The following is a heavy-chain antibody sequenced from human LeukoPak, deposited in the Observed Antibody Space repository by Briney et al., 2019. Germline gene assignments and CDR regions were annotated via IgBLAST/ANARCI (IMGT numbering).Heavy chain of an antibody. J-gene: IGHJ4*02. CDR3: AKHSGSYFIYHVDS. CDR1: GFTFSSYG. D-gene: IGHD1-26*01. CDR2: ISGSAYNS. Sequence: GGSLRLSCAVSGFTFSSYGMSWVRQAPGRGLEWVSTISGSAYNSYYADSVKGRFTISRDNSANTLYLQMNSLRAEDTALYYCAKHSGSYFIYHVDSWGQGTLVTVSS. V-gene: IGHV3-23*01.